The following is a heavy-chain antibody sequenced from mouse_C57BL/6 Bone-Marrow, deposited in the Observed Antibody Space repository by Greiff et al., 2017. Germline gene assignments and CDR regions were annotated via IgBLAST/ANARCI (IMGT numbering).Heavy chain of an antibody. J-gene: IGHJ3*01. CDR2: IYPGSGST. CDR3: ANYYGSSPWFAY. D-gene: IGHD1-1*01. V-gene: IGHV1-55*01. CDR1: GYTFTSYW. Sequence: QVQLQQPGAELVKPGASVQMSCKASGYTFTSYWITWVKQRPGQGLEWIGDIYPGSGSTNYNEKFKSKATLTVDTSSSTAYMQLSSLTSEDSAVYYCANYYGSSPWFAYWGQGTLVTVSA.